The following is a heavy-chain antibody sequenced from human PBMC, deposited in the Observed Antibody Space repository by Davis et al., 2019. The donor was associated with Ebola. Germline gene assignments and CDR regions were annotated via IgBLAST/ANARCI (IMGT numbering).Heavy chain of an antibody. Sequence: GESLKISCAASGFTFSSYWMHWVRQAPGKGLVWVSRINSDESSTSYADSVKGRFTISRDNAKNTLYLQMNSLRAEDTAVYYCARYPITMVQGVIRWEYYYYGMDVWGQGTTVTVSS. D-gene: IGHD3-10*01. V-gene: IGHV3-74*01. J-gene: IGHJ6*02. CDR1: GFTFSSYW. CDR2: INSDESST. CDR3: ARYPITMVQGVIRWEYYYYGMDV.